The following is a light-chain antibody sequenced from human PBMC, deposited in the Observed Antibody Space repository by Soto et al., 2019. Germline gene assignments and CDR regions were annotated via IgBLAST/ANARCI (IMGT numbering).Light chain of an antibody. CDR1: QSVLYSSNNKNY. CDR2: WAS. J-gene: IGKJ1*01. CDR3: QQYYSTPPT. Sequence: DIVMTQSPDSLAVSLGERATINCKSSQSVLYSSNNKNYLAWYQQKPGQPPKLLIYWASTRESGVPDRFSGSGSGTDFTLTISSLQAEDESFYYCQQYYSTPPTFGQGTEVEIK. V-gene: IGKV4-1*01.